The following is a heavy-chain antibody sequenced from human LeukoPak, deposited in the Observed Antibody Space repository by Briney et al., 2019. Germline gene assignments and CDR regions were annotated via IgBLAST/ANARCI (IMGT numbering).Heavy chain of an antibody. Sequence: SETLSLTCAVYGGSFSGYYWSWIRQPPGKGLEWIGEINHSGSTNYNPSLKSRVTISVGTSKNQFSLKLSSVTAADTAVYYCAISSGNRVPYYWGQGTLVTVSS. D-gene: IGHD3-10*01. CDR3: AISSGNRVPYY. V-gene: IGHV4-34*01. CDR2: INHSGST. CDR1: GGSFSGYY. J-gene: IGHJ4*02.